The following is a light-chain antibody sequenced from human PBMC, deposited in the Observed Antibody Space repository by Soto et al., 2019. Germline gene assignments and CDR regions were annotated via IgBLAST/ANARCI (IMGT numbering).Light chain of an antibody. J-gene: IGKJ4*01. Sequence: EIGWTQSPSTLSLSPGERATLACRASQNVGNDLVWSHQKRGQAPRLLIYSASNRATVIPARFSGSGSGTDFTLTISSLEPEAIAAYYFQQRSNWPPTCGGGTTVAIK. V-gene: IGKV3-11*01. CDR2: SAS. CDR3: QQRSNWPPT. CDR1: QNVGND.